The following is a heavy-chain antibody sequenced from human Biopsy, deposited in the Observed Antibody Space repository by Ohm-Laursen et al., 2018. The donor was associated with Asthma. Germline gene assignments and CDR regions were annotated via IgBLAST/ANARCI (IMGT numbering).Heavy chain of an antibody. CDR3: ARVPTTLRYFDL. CDR2: ISYSGST. CDR1: GDAMSTSGSY. Sequence: GTLSLTCFVSGDAMSTSGSYWSWIRQPPGKGLAWVSYISYSGSTDYNPSLKSRLTISMDTSKNQFSLKLSSVTAADTAVYYCARVPTTLRYFDLWGRGTLVTVSS. D-gene: IGHD2-15*01. V-gene: IGHV4-61*08. J-gene: IGHJ2*01.